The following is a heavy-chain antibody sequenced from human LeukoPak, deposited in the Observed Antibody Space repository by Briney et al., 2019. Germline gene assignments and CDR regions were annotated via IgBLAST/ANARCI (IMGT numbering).Heavy chain of an antibody. CDR1: GYTFTSYA. CDR2: IIPIFGTA. D-gene: IGHD6-13*01. V-gene: IGHV1-69*13. J-gene: IGHJ4*02. Sequence: SVKVSCKASGYTFTSYAISWVRQPPGQGLEWMGGIIPIFGTANYAQKFQGRVTITADESTSTAYMELSSLRSEDTAVYYCARDSTSIAVAGSFDYWGQGTLVTVSS. CDR3: ARDSTSIAVAGSFDY.